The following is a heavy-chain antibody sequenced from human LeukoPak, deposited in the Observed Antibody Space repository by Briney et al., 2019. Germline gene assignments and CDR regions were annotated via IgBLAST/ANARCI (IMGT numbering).Heavy chain of an antibody. CDR3: ARSLGYCTGATCYSFDS. CDR1: GGSISTSGYY. Sequence: PSETLSLTCTVSGGSISTSGYYWGWIRQPPGKGLEWIGIIYYSGTTYYNQSLKSRVTISVDTSKNQFSLTVNSVTAADTAVYYCARSLGYCTGATCYSFDSWGQGTLVTVSS. D-gene: IGHD2-8*02. CDR2: IYYSGTT. J-gene: IGHJ4*02. V-gene: IGHV4-39*01.